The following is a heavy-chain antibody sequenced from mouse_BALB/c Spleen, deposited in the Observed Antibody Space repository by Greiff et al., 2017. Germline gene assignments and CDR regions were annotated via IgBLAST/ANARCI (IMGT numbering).Heavy chain of an antibody. CDR1: GFTFTDYY. D-gene: IGHD1-2*01. Sequence: EVKLVESGGGLVQPGGSLRLSCATSGFTFTDYYMSWVRQPPGKALEWLGFIRNKANGYTTEYSASVKGRFTISRDNSQSILYLQMNTLRAEDSATYYCARGITTSYYYAMDYWGQGTSVTVSS. J-gene: IGHJ4*01. CDR2: IRNKANGYTT. V-gene: IGHV7-3*02. CDR3: ARGITTSYYYAMDY.